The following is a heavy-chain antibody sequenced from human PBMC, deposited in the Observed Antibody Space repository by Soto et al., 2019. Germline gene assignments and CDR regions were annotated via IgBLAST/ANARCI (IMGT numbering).Heavy chain of an antibody. V-gene: IGHV1-2*02. CDR1: GYTFTGYY. D-gene: IGHD2-15*01. J-gene: IGHJ5*02. CDR3: ASSARGYCSGGSCYSGPYNWFDP. Sequence: ASVKVSCKASGYTFTGYYMHWVRQAPGQGLEWMGWINPNSGGTNYAQKFQGRVTMTRDTSISTAYMELSRLRSDDTAVYYCASSARGYCSGGSCYSGPYNWFDPWGQGTLVTVPQ. CDR2: INPNSGGT.